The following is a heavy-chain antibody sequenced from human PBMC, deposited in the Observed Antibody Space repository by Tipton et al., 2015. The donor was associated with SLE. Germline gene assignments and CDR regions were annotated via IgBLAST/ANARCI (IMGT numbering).Heavy chain of an antibody. CDR2: IYYSGST. Sequence: TLSLTCAVYGGSFSGYYWSWIRQPPGKGLEWIGYIYYSGSTNYNPSLKSRVTISVDTSKNQFSLKLSSVTAADTAVYYCARDRRDGYNHWYFDLWGCGTLVTVSS. V-gene: IGHV4-59*01. J-gene: IGHJ2*01. CDR3: ARDRRDGYNHWYFDL. CDR1: GGSFSGYY. D-gene: IGHD5-24*01.